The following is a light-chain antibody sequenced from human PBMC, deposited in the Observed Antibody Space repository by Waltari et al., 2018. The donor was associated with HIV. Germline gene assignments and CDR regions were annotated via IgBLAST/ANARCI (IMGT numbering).Light chain of an antibody. CDR1: SSDVGGHNF. CDR2: EVA. Sequence: QSALTQPASVSGSPGQSITISCTGTSSDVGGHNFVSWYQQHPGKAPKLMIYEVANRPSGVSNRFSGSKSGNTASLTISGLQAADEADYYCCSYTSSSTLVVFGGGTKLTVL. V-gene: IGLV2-14*01. J-gene: IGLJ2*01. CDR3: CSYTSSSTLVV.